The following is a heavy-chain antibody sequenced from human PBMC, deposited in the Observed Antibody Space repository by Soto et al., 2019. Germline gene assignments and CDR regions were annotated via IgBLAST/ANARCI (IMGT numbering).Heavy chain of an antibody. Sequence: GSLRLSCKVSGFIFSSYWMTWVRQAPGKGLEWVANIGQDGSEKYYADSVKGRFTISRDNAKNSLFLQMNSLRVEDTAVYHCEGGHAADYWGQGTLVIVSS. CDR2: IGQDGSEK. CDR1: GFIFSSYW. J-gene: IGHJ4*02. V-gene: IGHV3-7*01. CDR3: EGGHAADY. D-gene: IGHD6-13*01.